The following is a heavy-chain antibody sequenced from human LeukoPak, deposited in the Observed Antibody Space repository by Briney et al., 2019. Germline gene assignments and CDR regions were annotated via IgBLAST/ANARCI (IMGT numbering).Heavy chain of an antibody. CDR1: GFTFSSYG. D-gene: IGHD6-19*01. Sequence: GGSLRLSCAASGFTFSSYGMSWVRQAPGKGLEWVSAISGSGGSTYYADSVKGRFTISRDNSKNTLYLQMNSLRAEDTAVYYCVKGSDYYYYYYMDVWGKGTTVTISS. CDR2: ISGSGGST. CDR3: VKGSDYYYYYYMDV. J-gene: IGHJ6*03. V-gene: IGHV3-23*01.